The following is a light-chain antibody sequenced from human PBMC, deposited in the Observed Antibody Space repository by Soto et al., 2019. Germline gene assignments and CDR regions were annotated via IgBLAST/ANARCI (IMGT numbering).Light chain of an antibody. Sequence: EIVLTQSPATLSLSPGERATLSCRASQSVSSYLAWYQQKPGQAPRLLIYDASSRATGIPARFSGSGSGTDFTLTISSLEPEDFAVYYCQQRSKWPLTFGQGTRLEMK. J-gene: IGKJ5*01. V-gene: IGKV3-11*01. CDR3: QQRSKWPLT. CDR2: DAS. CDR1: QSVSSY.